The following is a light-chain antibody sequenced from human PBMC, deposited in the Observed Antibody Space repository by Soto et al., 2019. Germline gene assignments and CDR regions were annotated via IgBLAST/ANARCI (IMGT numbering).Light chain of an antibody. CDR1: QDIQTY. CDR3: QHLNNYPPFT. Sequence: IQLTQSPSSLSASVGDRVSITCRASQDIQTYLAWYQQKRGEAPKLLLSGTFTLQSGVPSRFNGSGSGTDFTLTISRLQPEDFATYYCQHLNNYPPFTFGPGTKVDLE. J-gene: IGKJ3*01. V-gene: IGKV1-9*01. CDR2: GTF.